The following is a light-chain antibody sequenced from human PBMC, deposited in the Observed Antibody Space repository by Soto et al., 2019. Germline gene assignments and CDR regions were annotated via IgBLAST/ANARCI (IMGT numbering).Light chain of an antibody. V-gene: IGKV3-20*01. CDR3: QQYGSSPTWT. Sequence: EVVMTQSPATLSVSPGERATLSCRASQSVSSSYLAWYPQKPGQAPRLLIYGASTRATGIPDRFSGSGSGTDFTLTISSLEFGDSAVYYCQQYGSSPTWTFGQGTKVDIK. CDR2: GAS. J-gene: IGKJ1*01. CDR1: QSVSSSY.